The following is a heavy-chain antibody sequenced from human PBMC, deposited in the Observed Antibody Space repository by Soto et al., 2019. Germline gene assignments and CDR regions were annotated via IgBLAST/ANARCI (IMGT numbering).Heavy chain of an antibody. Sequence: SLRLSCAASGFTFSDYYMSWIRQAPGKGLEWVSYISSSGSTIYYADSVKGRFTISRDNAKNSLYLQMNSLRAEDTAVYYCAGMGVYALAYYYYYMDVWGKGTTVTVSS. CDR1: GFTFSDYY. V-gene: IGHV3-11*01. D-gene: IGHD2-8*01. CDR2: ISSSGSTI. CDR3: AGMGVYALAYYYYYMDV. J-gene: IGHJ6*03.